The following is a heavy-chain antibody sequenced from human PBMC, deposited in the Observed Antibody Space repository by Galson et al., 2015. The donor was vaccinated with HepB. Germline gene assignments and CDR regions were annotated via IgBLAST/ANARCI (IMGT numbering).Heavy chain of an antibody. D-gene: IGHD2-15*01. CDR3: ARLTHCSGGSCSHYYYYYMDV. CDR2: IIPIFGTA. CDR1: GGTFSSYA. V-gene: IGHV1-69*13. J-gene: IGHJ6*03. Sequence: SVKVSCKASGGTFSSYAISWVRQAPGQGLEWMGGIIPIFGTANYAQKFQGRVTITADESTSTAYMELSSLRSEDTAVYYCARLTHCSGGSCSHYYYYYMDVWGKGTTVTVSS.